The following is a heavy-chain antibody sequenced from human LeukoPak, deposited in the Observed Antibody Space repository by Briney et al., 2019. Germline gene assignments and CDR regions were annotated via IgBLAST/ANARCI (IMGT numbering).Heavy chain of an antibody. V-gene: IGHV4-34*01. J-gene: IGHJ6*02. D-gene: IGHD4-17*01. CDR1: GGSFSGFY. Sequence: SETLSLTCTVSGGSFSGFYWSWIRQSPGKGLEWIGEFNHGGSTNYSPSLKSRVTISVDMSKQYFSLRLSSVTAADTAVYYCARGKITVTGYYYAMDVWGQGTAVTVSS. CDR2: FNHGGST. CDR3: ARGKITVTGYYYAMDV.